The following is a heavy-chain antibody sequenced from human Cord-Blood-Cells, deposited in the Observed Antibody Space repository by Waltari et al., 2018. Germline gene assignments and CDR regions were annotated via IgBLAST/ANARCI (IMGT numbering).Heavy chain of an antibody. CDR2: INHSGST. CDR1: GGSFSGYY. CDR3: AGIRQNDYGDYVDYYYGMDV. V-gene: IGHV4-34*01. D-gene: IGHD4-17*01. J-gene: IGHJ6*02. Sequence: QVQLQQWGAGLLKPSETLSLTCAVYGGSFSGYYWSWIRQPPGKGLEWIEEINHSGSTNYNPSLKSRVTISVDTSKNQFSLKLSSVTAADTAVYYCAGIRQNDYGDYVDYYYGMDVWGQGTTVTVSS.